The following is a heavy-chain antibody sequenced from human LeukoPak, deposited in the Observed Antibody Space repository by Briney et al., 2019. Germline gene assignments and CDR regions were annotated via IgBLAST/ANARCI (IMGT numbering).Heavy chain of an antibody. CDR3: ARLGVVQSYYGSGTTHNWFDP. D-gene: IGHD3-10*01. CDR1: GGSISSGGYS. Sequence: SETLSLTCAVSGGSISSGGYSWRWIRQPPGKGLEWIGYIYHSGSTYYNPSLKSRVTISVDRSKNQFSLKLSSVTAADTAVYYCARLGVVQSYYGSGTTHNWFDPWGQGTLVTVSS. J-gene: IGHJ5*02. CDR2: IYHSGST. V-gene: IGHV4-30-2*01.